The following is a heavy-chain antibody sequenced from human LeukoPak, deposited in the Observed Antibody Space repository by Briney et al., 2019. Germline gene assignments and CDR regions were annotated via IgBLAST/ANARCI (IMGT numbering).Heavy chain of an antibody. CDR2: ISGYQGST. J-gene: IGHJ4*02. CDR1: GYTFTNYG. V-gene: IGHV1-18*01. Sequence: WASVRVSCKASGYTFTNYGITWVRQAPGQGLEWMGWISGYQGSTKYAQNFQGRVTMTIDTSTSTAYMDLRSLRSDDTAIYFCVRSDLVTITAGPFNYWGQGTLVAVSS. D-gene: IGHD5-24*01. CDR3: VRSDLVTITAGPFNY.